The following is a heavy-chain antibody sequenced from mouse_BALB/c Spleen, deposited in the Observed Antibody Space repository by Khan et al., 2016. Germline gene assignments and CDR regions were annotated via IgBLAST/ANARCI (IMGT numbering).Heavy chain of an antibody. J-gene: IGHJ4*01. CDR1: GYTFTSYY. D-gene: IGHD1-1*01. CDR3: TRSLYYYGSSYVDYYAMDY. V-gene: IGHV1S81*02. CDR2: INPSNGGT. Sequence: VQLQESGAELVKPGASVKLSCKASGYTFTSYYMYWVKQRPGQGLEWIGEINPSNGGTNFNEKFKSKATLTVDKSSSTAYMQLSSLTSEDSAVYYCTRSLYYYGSSYVDYYAMDYWGQGTSVTVSS.